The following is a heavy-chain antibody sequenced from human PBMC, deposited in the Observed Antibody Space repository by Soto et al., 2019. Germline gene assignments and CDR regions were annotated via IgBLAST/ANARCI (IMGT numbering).Heavy chain of an antibody. V-gene: IGHV3-33*03. CDR3: WTWVNDAVDS. D-gene: IGHD1-26*01. CDR2: ISFDGTTE. Sequence: GGSLRLSCPASEFTFSSCAMHWVSQAQGRGLECVALISFDGTTEYYADSVKGRFIISKENAENSMNLQMNNMRAVDNAVYYCWTWVNDAVDSCGQGRMGTGSS. J-gene: IGHJ3*02. CDR1: EFTFSSCA.